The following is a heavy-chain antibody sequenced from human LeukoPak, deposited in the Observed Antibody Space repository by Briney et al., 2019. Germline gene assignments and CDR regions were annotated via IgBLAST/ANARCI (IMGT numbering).Heavy chain of an antibody. D-gene: IGHD3-10*01. CDR2: IIPIFGIA. CDR1: GGTFSSYA. CDR3: AREIPPTPSDYYYYYGMDV. Sequence: ASVKVSCKASGGTFSSYAISWVRQAPGQGLEWMGRIIPIFGIANYAQKFQGRVTITADKSTSTAYMELSSLRSEDTAVYYCAREIPPTPSDYYYYYGMDVWGQGTTVTVSS. V-gene: IGHV1-69*04. J-gene: IGHJ6*02.